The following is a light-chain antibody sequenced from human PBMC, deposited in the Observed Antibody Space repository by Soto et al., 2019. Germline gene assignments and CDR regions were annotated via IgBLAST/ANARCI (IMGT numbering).Light chain of an antibody. J-gene: IGKJ1*01. CDR2: KGS. Sequence: DIEMTQYPSSLSASVGDRVTIACRASQSVSSYLAWYQQKPGKAPKLLIYKGSSLESGVPARFTGSGSGTEFSLTISSLQTDDFATYYCQQSYRNPRTFGLGTKVDIK. V-gene: IGKV1-5*03. CDR1: QSVSSY. CDR3: QQSYRNPRT.